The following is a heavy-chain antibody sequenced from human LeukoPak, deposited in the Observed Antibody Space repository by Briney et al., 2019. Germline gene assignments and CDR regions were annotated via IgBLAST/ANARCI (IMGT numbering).Heavy chain of an antibody. Sequence: GGSLRLSCAASGFTFSSYGMSWVRQAPGKGLEWVSAISGSGGSTYYADSVKGRFTISRDNSKNALYLQMNSLRAKDTAVYYCAKDTWIVVAATSVLDYWGQGTLVTVSS. V-gene: IGHV3-23*01. D-gene: IGHD2-15*01. CDR2: ISGSGGST. CDR1: GFTFSSYG. CDR3: AKDTWIVVAATSVLDY. J-gene: IGHJ4*02.